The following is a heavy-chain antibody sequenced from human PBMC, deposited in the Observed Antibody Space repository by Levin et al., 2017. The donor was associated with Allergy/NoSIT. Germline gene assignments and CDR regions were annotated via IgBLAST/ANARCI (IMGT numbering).Heavy chain of an antibody. J-gene: IGHJ6*02. CDR3: ARTRPLPPDGHYGMDV. V-gene: IGHV4-59*01. Sequence: SQTLSLTCSVSGDSITSYHWSWIRQPPGKGLEWIGYIYYNGSTYYNPSLKSRVTISLDTSKTQFSLKLTSVTAADTAVFYCARTRPLPPDGHYGMDVWGLGTTVTVSS. CDR1: GDSITSYH. CDR2: IYYNGST. D-gene: IGHD4-17*01.